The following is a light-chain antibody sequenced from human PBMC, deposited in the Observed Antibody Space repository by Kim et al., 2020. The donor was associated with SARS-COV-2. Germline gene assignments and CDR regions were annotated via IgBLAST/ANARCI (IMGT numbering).Light chain of an antibody. J-gene: IGLJ2*01. Sequence: GQSVTISCSGSSSNIASNTVNWYQRVPGTAPKLLIYNNDQRPSGVPDRFSGSKSGTSASLAINGLQSEDESDYYCAAWDDSLNGLLFGGGTQLTVL. CDR3: AAWDDSLNGLL. V-gene: IGLV1-44*01. CDR1: SSNIASNT. CDR2: NND.